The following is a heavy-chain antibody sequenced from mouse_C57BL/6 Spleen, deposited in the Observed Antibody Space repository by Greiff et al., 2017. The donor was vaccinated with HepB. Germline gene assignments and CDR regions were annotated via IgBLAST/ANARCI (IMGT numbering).Heavy chain of an antibody. CDR3: TSTYYYGSSPYFDY. CDR1: GYTFTSYW. J-gene: IGHJ2*01. CDR2: IYPGNSDT. D-gene: IGHD1-1*01. V-gene: IGHV1-5*01. Sequence: VQLQQSGTVLARPGASVKMSCKTSGYTFTSYWMHWVKQRPGQGLEWIGAIYPGNSDTSYNQKFKGKAKLTAVTSASTAYMELSSLTNEDSAVYYCTSTYYYGSSPYFDYWGQGTTLTVSS.